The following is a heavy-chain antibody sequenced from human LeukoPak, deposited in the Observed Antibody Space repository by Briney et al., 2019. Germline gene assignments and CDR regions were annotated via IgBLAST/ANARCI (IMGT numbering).Heavy chain of an antibody. CDR1: GGSISSSSYY. J-gene: IGHJ5*02. CDR3: ARRNSPGGWFDP. Sequence: SETLSLTCTVSGGSISSSSYYWSWIRQPPGKGLEWIGYIYYSGSTNYNPSLKSRVTISVDTSKNQFSLKLSSVTAADTAVYYCARRNSPGGWFDPWGQGTLVTVSS. V-gene: IGHV4-61*05. CDR2: IYYSGST. D-gene: IGHD2-21*01.